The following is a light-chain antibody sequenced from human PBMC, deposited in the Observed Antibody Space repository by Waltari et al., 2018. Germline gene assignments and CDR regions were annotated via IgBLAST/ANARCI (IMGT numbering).Light chain of an antibody. CDR2: ADS. V-gene: IGLV3-1*01. CDR1: HLVSKW. CDR3: QTWDSNIFV. J-gene: IGLJ1*01. Sequence: SFELTQPSSVSVSPGQTASIACSGDHLVSKWTSWYQQKAGQSPVLVIYADSGRPSGVPGRFSAARSGDTVTLNVSGTQDLDEADYYCQTWDSNIFVFGPGTKVTVL.